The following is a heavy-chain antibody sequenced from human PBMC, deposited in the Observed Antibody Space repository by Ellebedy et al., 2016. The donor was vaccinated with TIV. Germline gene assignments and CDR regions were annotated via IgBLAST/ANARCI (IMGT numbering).Heavy chain of an antibody. CDR2: INPNGGTT. Sequence: AASVKVSCKASGYTFSSYYIHWVRQAHGQGLEWMGLINPNGGTTSYTQKFQGRVTMTRDTSTSTVYMELSSLRSEDTAVYYCARDKDILTGYLCYWGQGTLVTVSS. CDR3: ARDKDILTGYLCY. J-gene: IGHJ4*02. D-gene: IGHD3-9*01. CDR1: GYTFSSYY. V-gene: IGHV1-46*01.